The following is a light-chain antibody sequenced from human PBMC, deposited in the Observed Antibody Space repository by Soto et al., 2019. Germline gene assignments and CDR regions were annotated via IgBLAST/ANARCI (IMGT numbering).Light chain of an antibody. J-gene: IGKJ2*01. CDR1: QTISRF. CDR2: AAS. Sequence: DIQMPQSPSSLSASVGDRVTITCPATQTISRFLQWYQQKPGKAPKFLIYAASSLQSGVPSRFSGSGSGKDFTLTISSVQPEDFATYYCQQSYSISYTFGQGTKLDIK. CDR3: QQSYSISYT. V-gene: IGKV1-39*01.